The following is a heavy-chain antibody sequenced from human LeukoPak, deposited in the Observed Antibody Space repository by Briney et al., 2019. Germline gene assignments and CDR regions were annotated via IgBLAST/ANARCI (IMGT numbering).Heavy chain of an antibody. D-gene: IGHD2-2*02. V-gene: IGHV1-69*05. CDR3: ARDRPGYCSSTSCYTSPGYYYYMDV. CDR1: GGTFSSYA. Sequence: SSVKVSCKASGGTFSSYAISWVRQAPGQGLEWMGRIIPIFGTANYAQKFQGRVTITTDESTSTAYMELSSLRSEDTAVYYCARDRPGYCSSTSCYTSPGYYYYMDVWGKGTTVTVSS. CDR2: IIPIFGTA. J-gene: IGHJ6*03.